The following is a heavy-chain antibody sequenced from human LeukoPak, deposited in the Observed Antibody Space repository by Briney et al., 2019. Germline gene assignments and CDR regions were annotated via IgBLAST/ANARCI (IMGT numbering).Heavy chain of an antibody. CDR3: AKVAYFGVVVYPFDY. D-gene: IGHD3-3*01. J-gene: IGHJ4*02. CDR1: GFTFSSYG. Sequence: GGSLRLSCAASGFTFSSYGMHWVRQAPGKGLEWVAVIWYDGSNKYYANSVKGRFTISRDNSKNTLYLQMNSLRAEDTAVYYCAKVAYFGVVVYPFDYWGQGTLVTVSS. V-gene: IGHV3-33*06. CDR2: IWYDGSNK.